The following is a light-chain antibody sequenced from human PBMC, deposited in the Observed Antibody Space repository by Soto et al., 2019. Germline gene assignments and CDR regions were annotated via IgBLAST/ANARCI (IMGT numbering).Light chain of an antibody. CDR1: QTISTS. J-gene: IGKJ1*01. Sequence: DIQMTQSPSSLSASVGDRVTITCRASQTISTSLNWYQQKPQKAPRLLIYAASSLQSGVPSRFSGSGSGTEFTLTISSLQPDDFATYYCQQYNSYTWTFGQVTKVDIK. V-gene: IGKV1D-16*01. CDR3: QQYNSYTWT. CDR2: AAS.